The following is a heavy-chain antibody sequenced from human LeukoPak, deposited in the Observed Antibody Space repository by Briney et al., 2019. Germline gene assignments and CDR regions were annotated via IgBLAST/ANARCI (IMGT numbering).Heavy chain of an antibody. V-gene: IGHV3-74*01. D-gene: IGHD2-15*01. J-gene: IGHJ5*02. CDR2: INSDGSTT. CDR1: GFTLSSHW. Sequence: PGGSLRLSCAASGFTLSSHWMHWVRQAPGKGLVWVSRINSDGSTTNYADSVKGRFTISRDNAENTLYLQMNSLRVEDTAVYSCTRRVSATRWFDPWGQGTLVTVSS. CDR3: TRRVSATRWFDP.